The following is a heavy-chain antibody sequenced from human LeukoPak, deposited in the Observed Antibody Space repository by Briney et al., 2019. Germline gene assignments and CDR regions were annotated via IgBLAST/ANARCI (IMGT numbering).Heavy chain of an antibody. V-gene: IGHV4-34*01. Sequence: SETLSLTCADYGGSFIGSYWSWIRQPPRKGLEWIGEINHSVSTNYNPSLKTRVTISVDTSKNQFSLKLSSVTAADTAVYYCGRGYYGPPYYWGQGTPVTVSS. CDR1: GGSFIGSY. CDR3: GRGYYGPPYY. CDR2: INHSVST. D-gene: IGHD3-10*01. J-gene: IGHJ4*02.